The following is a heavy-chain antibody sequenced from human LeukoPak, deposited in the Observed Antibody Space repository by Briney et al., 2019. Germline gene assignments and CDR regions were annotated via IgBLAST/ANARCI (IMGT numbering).Heavy chain of an antibody. J-gene: IGHJ4*02. V-gene: IGHV7-4-1*02. CDR1: GYTFTGYY. Sequence: ASVKVSCKASGYTFTGYYMHWVRQAPGQGLEWMGWINTITGNPTYAQGFTGQFVFSLDTSVSTAYLQISSLKAEDTAMYFCVRAAHDSGGYLQYYFDYWGQGTLVTVSS. CDR3: VRAAHDSGGYLQYYFDY. D-gene: IGHD3-22*01. CDR2: INTITGNP.